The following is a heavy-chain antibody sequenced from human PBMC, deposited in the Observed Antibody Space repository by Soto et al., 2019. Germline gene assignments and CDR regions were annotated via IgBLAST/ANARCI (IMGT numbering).Heavy chain of an antibody. V-gene: IGHV1-58*01. CDR3: AADGPRAYSYGLTD. Sequence: ASVKVSCKASGFTFTSSAVQWVRQARGQRLEWIGWIVVGSGNTNYAQKFQERVTITRDMSTSTAYMELSSLRSEDTAVYYCAADGPRAYSYGLTDWGQRTLVTVSS. CDR1: GFTFTSSA. D-gene: IGHD5-18*01. J-gene: IGHJ4*02. CDR2: IVVGSGNT.